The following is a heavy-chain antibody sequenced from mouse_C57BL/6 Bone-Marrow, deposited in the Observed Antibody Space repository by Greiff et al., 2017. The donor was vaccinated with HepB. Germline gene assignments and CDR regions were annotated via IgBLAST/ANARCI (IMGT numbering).Heavy chain of an antibody. CDR1: GYSITSGYY. D-gene: IGHD4-1*01. CDR3: AREEGLTGTYFDY. CDR2: ISYDGSN. V-gene: IGHV3-6*01. J-gene: IGHJ2*01. Sequence: DVKLQESGPGLVKPSQSLSLTCSVTGYSITSGYYWNWIRQFPGNKLEWMGYISYDGSNNYNPSLKNRISITRDTSKNQFFLKLNSVTTEDTATYYCAREEGLTGTYFDYWGQGTTLTVSS.